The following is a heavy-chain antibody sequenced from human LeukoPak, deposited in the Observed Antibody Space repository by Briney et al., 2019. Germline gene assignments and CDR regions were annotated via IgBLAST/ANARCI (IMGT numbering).Heavy chain of an antibody. CDR3: ARADYSSTWSHDYYYMDV. V-gene: IGHV4-38-2*02. CDR2: IYHSGST. CDR1: GYSISSGYY. D-gene: IGHD6-13*01. Sequence: SETLSLTCTVSGYSISSGYYWGWIRQPPGKGLEWIGSIYHSGSTYYNPSLKSRVTISVDTSKNQFSLKLSSVTAADTAVYYCARADYSSTWSHDYYYMDVWGKGTTVSISS. J-gene: IGHJ6*03.